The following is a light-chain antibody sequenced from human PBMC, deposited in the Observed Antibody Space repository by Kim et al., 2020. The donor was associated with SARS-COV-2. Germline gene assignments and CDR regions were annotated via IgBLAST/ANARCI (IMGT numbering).Light chain of an antibody. Sequence: QSVLTQPPSASGAPGQMVTISCSGTYSNIETNTVNWYRQLPGTAPKLVIYSNDQRPSRVPARFSGSKSGTSASLAISGLQSDDEADYYCSSWDDSLNALLFGGGTQLTVL. CDR3: SSWDDSLNALL. V-gene: IGLV1-44*01. J-gene: IGLJ2*01. CDR1: YSNIETNT. CDR2: SND.